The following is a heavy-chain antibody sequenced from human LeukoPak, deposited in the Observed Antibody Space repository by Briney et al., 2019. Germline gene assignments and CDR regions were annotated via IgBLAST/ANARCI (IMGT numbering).Heavy chain of an antibody. V-gene: IGHV3-23*01. Sequence: GGSLRLSCAVSGITLSNYGMSWVRQAPGKGPEWVAGISGSGGSAYYADAVKGRFTISRDNPKNTLYLQMNSLRAEDTAIYYCAKDRLWEISWGQGTLLTVSS. CDR1: GITLSNYG. CDR3: AKDRLWEIS. J-gene: IGHJ5*02. CDR2: ISGSGGSA. D-gene: IGHD1-26*01.